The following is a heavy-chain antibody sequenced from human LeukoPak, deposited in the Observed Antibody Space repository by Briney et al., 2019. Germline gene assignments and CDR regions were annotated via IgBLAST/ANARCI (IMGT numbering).Heavy chain of an antibody. V-gene: IGHV3-23*01. Sequence: PGGSLRLSCAASGFTFSSYAMSWVRQAPGRGLEWVSAISGSGGSTYYADSVKGRLTISRDNSRNTLYLRINSLRAEDTAVYYCAKGPKYDFWSGTRDYYFDYWGQGTLVTVPS. CDR2: ISGSGGST. CDR1: GFTFSSYA. CDR3: AKGPKYDFWSGTRDYYFDY. D-gene: IGHD3-3*01. J-gene: IGHJ4*02.